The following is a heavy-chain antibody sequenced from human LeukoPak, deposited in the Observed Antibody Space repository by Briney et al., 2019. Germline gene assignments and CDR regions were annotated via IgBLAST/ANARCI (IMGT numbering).Heavy chain of an antibody. CDR1: GYTFTGYY. J-gene: IGHJ5*02. V-gene: IGHV1-2*02. CDR3: ARDGGYSGYDGFDP. D-gene: IGHD5-12*01. Sequence: EASVKVSCKASGYTFTGYYIHWVRQAPGRGLEWMGWINPNSGGTNYAQKFQGRVTMTRDTSISTAYMELSRLRSDDTAVYYCARDGGYSGYDGFDPWGQGTLVTVSS. CDR2: INPNSGGT.